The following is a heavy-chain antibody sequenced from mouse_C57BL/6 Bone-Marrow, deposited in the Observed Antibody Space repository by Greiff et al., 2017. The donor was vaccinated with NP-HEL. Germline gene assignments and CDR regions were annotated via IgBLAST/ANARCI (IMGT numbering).Heavy chain of an antibody. CDR1: GFNIKNTY. CDR2: IDPANGNT. J-gene: IGHJ2*01. V-gene: IGHV14-3*01. CDR3: ARGRDYGSSWGDY. D-gene: IGHD1-1*01. Sequence: EVQLVESVAELVRPGASVKLSCTASGFNIKNTYMHWVKQRPEQGLEWIGMIDPANGNTKYAPKFQGKATITADTSSNTAYLQLSSLTSEGTAIYYCARGRDYGSSWGDYWGQGTTLTVSS.